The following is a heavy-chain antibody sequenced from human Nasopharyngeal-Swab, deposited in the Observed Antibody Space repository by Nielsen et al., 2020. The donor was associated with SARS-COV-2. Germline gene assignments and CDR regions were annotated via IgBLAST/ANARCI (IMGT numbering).Heavy chain of an antibody. CDR1: GFPFTSYA. V-gene: IGHV3-30-3*01. D-gene: IGHD4-23*01. J-gene: IGHJ2*01. Sequence: SCAASGFPFTSYAMHWVRQAPGKGLEWVAVISYDGSNKYYADSVKGRFTISRDNSKNTLYLQMNSLRAEDTAVYYCASAYGGSYWYFELWGRGTLVTVSS. CDR3: ASAYGGSYWYFEL. CDR2: ISYDGSNK.